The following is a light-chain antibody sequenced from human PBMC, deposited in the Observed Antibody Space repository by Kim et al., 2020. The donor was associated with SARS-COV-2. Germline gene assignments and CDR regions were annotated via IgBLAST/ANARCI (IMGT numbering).Light chain of an antibody. V-gene: IGLV1-47*01. J-gene: IGLJ3*02. CDR2: RTK. CDR1: SSNIGSNV. CDR3: AAWDDSLSGWV. Sequence: GQSDTSACSGISSNIGSNVVNWFRQLPGPAPKLRIYRTKQRPSWVPDRFSGSRSGTSASLDNSGLRSEDEADYYCAAWDDSLSGWVFGGGTRLTVL.